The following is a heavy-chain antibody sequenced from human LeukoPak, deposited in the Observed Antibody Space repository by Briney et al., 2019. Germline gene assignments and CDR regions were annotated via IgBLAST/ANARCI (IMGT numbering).Heavy chain of an antibody. CDR1: GGTFNSYT. D-gene: IGHD2-15*01. CDR3: ARGYCSGGSCYSLDY. V-gene: IGHV1-69*02. J-gene: IGHJ4*02. CDR2: IIPILAIA. Sequence: SVKVSCKASGGTFNSYTISWVRQAPGQGLEWMGRIIPILAIANYAQKFQGGVTITADKSTSTAYMELSSLRSEDTAVYYCARGYCSGGSCYSLDYWGQGTLVTVSS.